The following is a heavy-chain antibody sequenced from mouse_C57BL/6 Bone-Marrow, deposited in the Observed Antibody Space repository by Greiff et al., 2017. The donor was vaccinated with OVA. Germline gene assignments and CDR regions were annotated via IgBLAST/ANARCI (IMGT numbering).Heavy chain of an antibody. V-gene: IGHV14-4*01. Sequence: EVQLQQSGAELVRPGASVKLSCTASGFNIKDDYMHWVKQRPEQGLEWIGWIDPENGDTEYASKFQGKATITADTSSNTAYLQLSSLTSEDTAVYYCTTYGYDVRYSMDYWGQGTSVTVSS. CDR3: TTYGYDVRYSMDY. D-gene: IGHD2-2*01. J-gene: IGHJ4*01. CDR1: GFNIKDDY. CDR2: IDPENGDT.